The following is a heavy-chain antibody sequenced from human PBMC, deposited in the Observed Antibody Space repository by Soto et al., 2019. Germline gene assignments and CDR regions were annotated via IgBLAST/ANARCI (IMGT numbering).Heavy chain of an antibody. CDR2: ISYDGSNK. V-gene: IGHV3-30*18. D-gene: IGHD4-17*01. Sequence: QVQLVESGGGVMKPGRSLRLSSAASGFTFSNYGMHWVREAPGKGLEWVAVISYDGSNKYYADSVKGRFTISRDNSKNTLYLQMNSLRAEDTAVYYCAKDSQAVTFDYWGQGTLVTVSS. CDR1: GFTFSNYG. CDR3: AKDSQAVTFDY. J-gene: IGHJ4*02.